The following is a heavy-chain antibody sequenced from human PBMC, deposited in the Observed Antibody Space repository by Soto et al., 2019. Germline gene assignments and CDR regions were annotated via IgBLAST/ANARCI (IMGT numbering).Heavy chain of an antibody. J-gene: IGHJ4*02. V-gene: IGHV3-30-3*01. CDR2: ISYDGSNK. Sequence: QVQLVESGGGVVQPGRSLRLSCAASGFTFSSYAMHWVRQAPGKGLEWVAVISYDGSNKYYADSVKGRFTISRDNSKNTLYLQMNSRRAEDTAVHYCASSSSWRGDFDYWGQGTLGTGSS. CDR3: ASSSSWRGDFDY. D-gene: IGHD6-6*01. CDR1: GFTFSSYA.